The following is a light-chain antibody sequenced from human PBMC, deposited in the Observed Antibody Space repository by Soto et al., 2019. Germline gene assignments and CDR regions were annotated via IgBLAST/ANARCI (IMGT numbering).Light chain of an antibody. Sequence: QSVLTQPASVSGSPGQSITVSCTGTSSDVGGYNSVSWYQQHPGKTPKLMIFEVNNRPSGVSNRFSGSKSGNTASLTISGLQAEDEADCYCTSYTNSNTYVFGTGTKVTV. V-gene: IGLV2-14*01. CDR3: TSYTNSNTYV. CDR2: EVN. CDR1: SSDVGGYNS. J-gene: IGLJ1*01.